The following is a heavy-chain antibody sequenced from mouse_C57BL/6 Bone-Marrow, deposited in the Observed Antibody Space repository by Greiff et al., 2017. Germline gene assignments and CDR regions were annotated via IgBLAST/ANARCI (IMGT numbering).Heavy chain of an antibody. V-gene: IGHV1-54*01. D-gene: IGHD2-1*01. CDR2: INPGSGGT. Sequence: QVQLKESGAELVRPGTSVKVSCKASGYAFTNYLIEWVKQRPGQGLEWIGVINPGSGGTNYNGKFKGKATLTADKSSSTAYMQLSSLTSEDSAVYFCARRNYGNFHWYFDVWGTGTTVTVSS. CDR1: GYAFTNYL. CDR3: ARRNYGNFHWYFDV. J-gene: IGHJ1*03.